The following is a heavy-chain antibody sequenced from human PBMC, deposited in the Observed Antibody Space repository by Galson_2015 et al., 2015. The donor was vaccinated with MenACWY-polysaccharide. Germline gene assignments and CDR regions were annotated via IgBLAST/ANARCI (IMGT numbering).Heavy chain of an antibody. CDR1: GDSVSSNSGS. V-gene: IGHV6-1*01. Sequence: CAISGDSVSSNSGSWHWVRQSPSRGLEWLGRTYYRSKWYSYYGASVKGRITINPDTSKNQFSLQLNSVTPEDTAVYYCARLHSGSSSDFDYWGQGTLVTVSS. D-gene: IGHD6-6*01. J-gene: IGHJ4*02. CDR2: TYYRSKWYS. CDR3: ARLHSGSSSDFDY.